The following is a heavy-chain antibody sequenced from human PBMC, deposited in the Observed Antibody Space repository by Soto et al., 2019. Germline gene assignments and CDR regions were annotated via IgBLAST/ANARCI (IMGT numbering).Heavy chain of an antibody. CDR3: ARDDVLCDGGRCYGVPLDV. V-gene: IGHV3-66*01. CDR1: GFTFTNTH. D-gene: IGHD2-15*01. CDR2: IHSGGPK. J-gene: IGHJ6*04. Sequence: PGGSLRLSCAASGFTFTNTHMNWVRQAPGKGLEWVSLIHSGGPKYYGDSVKGRFTISRDTSENTLHLQMDSLRAEDTAVYYCARDDVLCDGGRCYGVPLDVWGKGTMVTVSS.